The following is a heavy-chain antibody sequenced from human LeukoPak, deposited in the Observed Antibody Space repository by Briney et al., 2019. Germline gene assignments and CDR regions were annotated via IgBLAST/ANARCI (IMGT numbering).Heavy chain of an antibody. CDR3: ARGRPYYYDSSGYYSLDY. J-gene: IGHJ4*02. CDR2: ISAYNGNT. CDR1: GYTFTSYG. D-gene: IGHD3-22*01. V-gene: IGHV1-18*01. Sequence: ASVKVSCKASGYTFTSYGISWVRQAPGQGLGWRGWISAYNGNTNYAQKLQGRVTMTTDTSTSTAYMELRSLRSDDTAVYYCARGRPYYYDSSGYYSLDYWGQGTLVTVSS.